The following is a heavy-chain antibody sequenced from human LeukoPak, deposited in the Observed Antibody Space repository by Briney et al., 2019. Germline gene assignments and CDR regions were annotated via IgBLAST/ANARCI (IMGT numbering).Heavy chain of an antibody. CDR2: IYYSGST. J-gene: IGHJ4*02. D-gene: IGHD1-26*01. Sequence: SETLSLTCTVSGGSISSYYWSWIRQPPGKGLEWIGYIYYSGSTNYNPSLKSRVTISVDTSKNQFSLKLSSVTAADTAVYYCARALVGAYYLYFDYWGQGTLVTVSS. V-gene: IGHV4-59*01. CDR1: GGSISSYY. CDR3: ARALVGAYYLYFDY.